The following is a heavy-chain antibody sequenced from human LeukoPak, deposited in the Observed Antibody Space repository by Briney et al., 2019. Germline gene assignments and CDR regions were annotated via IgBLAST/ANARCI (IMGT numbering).Heavy chain of an antibody. D-gene: IGHD3-10*01. J-gene: IGHJ5*02. Sequence: TGGSLRLSCAASGFTVSSNYMSWVRQAPGKGLEWVSVIYSGGSTYYADSVKGRFTISRDNSENTLYLQMNSLRAEDTAVYYCARALITGWFDPWGQGTLVTVSS. CDR2: IYSGGST. V-gene: IGHV3-66*01. CDR1: GFTVSSNY. CDR3: ARALITGWFDP.